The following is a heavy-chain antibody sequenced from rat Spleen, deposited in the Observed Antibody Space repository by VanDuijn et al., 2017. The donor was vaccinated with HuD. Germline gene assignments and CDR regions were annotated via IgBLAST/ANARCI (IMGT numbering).Heavy chain of an antibody. CDR2: ISYDGGST. V-gene: IGHV5-20*01. Sequence: EVQLAESGGGLVQPGRSLKLSCAASGFTFSDYYMAWVRQAPTKGLEWVASISYDGGSTYSPDSVKGRFTISRDNATSTLYLQMDSLRSEDTATYYCARYGHTRGITTGYVMDAWGQGASVTVSS. J-gene: IGHJ4*01. CDR1: GFTFSDYY. CDR3: ARYGHTRGITTGYVMDA. D-gene: IGHD1-9*01.